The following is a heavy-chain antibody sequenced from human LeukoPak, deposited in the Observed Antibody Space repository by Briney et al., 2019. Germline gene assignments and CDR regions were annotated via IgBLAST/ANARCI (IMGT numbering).Heavy chain of an antibody. CDR1: GGSISYY. J-gene: IGHJ6*02. Sequence: NPSETLSLTCTVSGGSISYYWTWIRQPAGKGLEWSGRIYSSGSTNYNPSLKSRVTMSVDTSKNQFSLKLSSVTAADTAVYYCARGRNGPGADYYYGMDVWGQGTTVTVSS. D-gene: IGHD2-8*01. V-gene: IGHV4-4*07. CDR3: ARGRNGPGADYYYGMDV. CDR2: IYSSGST.